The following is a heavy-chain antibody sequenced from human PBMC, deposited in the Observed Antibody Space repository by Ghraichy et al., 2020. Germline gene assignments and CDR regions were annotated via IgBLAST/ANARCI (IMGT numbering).Heavy chain of an antibody. CDR2: ISYDGSNK. CDR1: GFTFSSYA. D-gene: IGHD4-23*01. V-gene: IGHV3-30-3*01. CDR3: ARDRSFGGGNAFDY. Sequence: GGSLRLSCAASGFTFSSYAMHWVRQAPGKGLEWVAVISYDGSNKYYADSVKGRFTISRDNSKNTLYLQMNSLRAEDTAVYYCARDRSFGGGNAFDYWGQGTLVTVSS. J-gene: IGHJ4*02.